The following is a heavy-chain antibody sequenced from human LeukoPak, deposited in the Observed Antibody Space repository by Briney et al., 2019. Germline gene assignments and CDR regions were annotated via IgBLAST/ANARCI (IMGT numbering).Heavy chain of an antibody. CDR1: GGSFSGYY. Sequence: PSETLSLTCAVYGGSFSGYYWSWIRQPPGKGLEWIGEINHSGSTNYNPSLKSRVTISVDTSKNQFSLKLSSVTAADPAVYYCAGQLGNDTRFDYWGHGTLVTVSS. D-gene: IGHD7-27*01. V-gene: IGHV4-34*01. CDR2: INHSGST. CDR3: AGQLGNDTRFDY. J-gene: IGHJ4*01.